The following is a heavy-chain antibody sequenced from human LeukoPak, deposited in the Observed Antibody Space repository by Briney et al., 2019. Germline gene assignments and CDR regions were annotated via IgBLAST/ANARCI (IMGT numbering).Heavy chain of an antibody. CDR3: AKAFMVRGVKAPG. Sequence: GGSLRLSCAASGFTFSSYEMNWVRQAPGKGLEWVSYISSSGSTIYYADSVKGRFTISRDNSKNTLYLQMNSLRAEDTAVYYCAKAFMVRGVKAPGWGQGTLVTVSS. CDR2: ISSSGSTI. CDR1: GFTFSSYE. V-gene: IGHV3-48*03. J-gene: IGHJ4*02. D-gene: IGHD3-10*01.